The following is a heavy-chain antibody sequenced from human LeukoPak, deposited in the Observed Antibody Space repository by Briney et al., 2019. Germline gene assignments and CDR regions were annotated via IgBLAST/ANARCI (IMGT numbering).Heavy chain of an antibody. V-gene: IGHV3-74*01. CDR3: SRAGGDTAWYLGEGS. Sequence: PGGSLRLSCAASGFTFNNYWMHWVRQAPGKGLVWVSRINSDGSSTNYADSVKGRFTISRDNAKNTLYLQINSLRAEDTAVYYCSRAGGDTAWYLGEGSWGQGTLVTVSS. D-gene: IGHD6-13*01. CDR2: INSDGSST. J-gene: IGHJ5*02. CDR1: GFTFNNYW.